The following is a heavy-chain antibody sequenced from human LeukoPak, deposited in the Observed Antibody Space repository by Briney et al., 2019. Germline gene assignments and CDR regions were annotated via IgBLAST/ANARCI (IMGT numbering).Heavy chain of an antibody. D-gene: IGHD2/OR15-2a*01. V-gene: IGHV1-18*01. CDR3: ALWPSDAFDI. CDR2: ISAYNGNT. CDR1: GYTFTSYG. Sequence: ASVKVSCKASGYTFTSYGISWVRQAPGQGLEWMGWISAYNGNTNYAQKLQGRVTMTTDAFTSTAYMELRSLRSDDTAVYYCALWPSDAFDIWGQGTMVTVSS. J-gene: IGHJ3*02.